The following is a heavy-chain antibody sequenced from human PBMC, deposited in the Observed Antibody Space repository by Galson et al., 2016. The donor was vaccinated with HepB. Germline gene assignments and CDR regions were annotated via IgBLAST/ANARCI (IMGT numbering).Heavy chain of an antibody. V-gene: IGHV3-30*18. J-gene: IGHJ6*02. D-gene: IGHD1-1*01. Sequence: SLRLSCAASGFSFSAYGMHWVRQVPGKGLEWVAIISYDGMNEYYAESVKGRFTISRDNSKNKAFLQMESLRTEDTALYYCAKGGMSLSYQLLVDYFYYAMDVWGRGTTVTVSS. CDR1: GFSFSAYG. CDR3: AKGGMSLSYQLLVDYFYYAMDV. CDR2: ISYDGMNE.